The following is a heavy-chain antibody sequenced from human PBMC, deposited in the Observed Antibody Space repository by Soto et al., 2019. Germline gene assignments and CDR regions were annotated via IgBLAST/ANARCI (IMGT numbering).Heavy chain of an antibody. CDR2: IFPDDSET. J-gene: IGHJ4*02. D-gene: IGHD3-22*01. Sequence: GESLKISCKASGYSFSSYWIGWVRQIPGKGLEWMGIIFPDDSETRYSPSFQGKVSISVDKSITTAYLQWSSLKASDTAMYYCARRLYDTSGYRYFDFWGQGTLVTVSS. V-gene: IGHV5-51*01. CDR3: ARRLYDTSGYRYFDF. CDR1: GYSFSSYW.